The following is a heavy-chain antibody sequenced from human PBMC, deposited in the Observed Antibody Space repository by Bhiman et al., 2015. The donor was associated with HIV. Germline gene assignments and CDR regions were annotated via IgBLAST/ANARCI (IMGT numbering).Heavy chain of an antibody. Sequence: QVQLVESGGGVVQPGRSLRLSCAASGFTFSSYAMHWVRQAPGKGLEWVAVISYDGSNKYYADSVKGRFTISRDNSKNTLYLQMNSLRAEDTAVYYCARGAQNHVGSMSYLDHWGQGTLVTVSS. CDR1: GFTFSSYA. CDR3: ARGAQNHVGSMSYLDH. CDR2: ISYDGSNK. J-gene: IGHJ4*02. V-gene: IGHV3-30-3*01. D-gene: IGHD3-10*01.